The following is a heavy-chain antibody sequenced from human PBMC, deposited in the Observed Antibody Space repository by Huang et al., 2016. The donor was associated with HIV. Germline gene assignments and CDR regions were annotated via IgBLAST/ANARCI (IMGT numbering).Heavy chain of an antibody. J-gene: IGHJ5*02. CDR2: INTKTGNA. CDR1: GYSFSDYA. V-gene: IGHV7-4-1*02. Sequence: QVQLVQSGSEFKKPGASVRVSCKASGYSFSDYAVNWVRPAPGQGLEWMGGINTKTGNATDGQGFRGRFVFSLDTSVKTTYLHISSLKTEDAAVYYCARDARELRDYLVRFNWFAPWGQGTLVTVSS. D-gene: IGHD1-7*01. CDR3: ARDARELRDYLVRFNWFAP.